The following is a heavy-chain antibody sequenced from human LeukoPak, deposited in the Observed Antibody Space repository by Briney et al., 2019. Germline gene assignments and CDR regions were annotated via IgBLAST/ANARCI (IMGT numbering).Heavy chain of an antibody. D-gene: IGHD3-10*01. CDR1: GFTFDDYA. CDR2: FSWNSGSI. Sequence: GGYLRLCCAASGFTFDDYAMHWVRQAPGKGLEWVSSFSWNSGSIGYADSVKGRFTISRDNDKNSLYLQMNSLRAEDTALYYCAKDGSIGASSGTDNWFDPWGQGTLVTVSS. J-gene: IGHJ5*02. CDR3: AKDGSIGASSGTDNWFDP. V-gene: IGHV3-9*01.